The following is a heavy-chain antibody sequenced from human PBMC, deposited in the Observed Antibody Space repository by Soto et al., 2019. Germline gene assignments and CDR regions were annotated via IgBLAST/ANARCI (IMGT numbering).Heavy chain of an antibody. J-gene: IGHJ3*02. D-gene: IGHD1-26*01. CDR3: ARDKYSGSYLDAFDI. CDR2: ISSSSSYI. CDR1: GFTFSSYS. V-gene: IGHV3-21*01. Sequence: PGGSLRLSCAASGFTFSSYSMNWVRQAPGKGLEWVSSISSSSSYIYYADSVKGRFTISRDNAKNSLYLQMNSLRAEDTAVYYCARDKYSGSYLDAFDIWGQGTMVTVSS.